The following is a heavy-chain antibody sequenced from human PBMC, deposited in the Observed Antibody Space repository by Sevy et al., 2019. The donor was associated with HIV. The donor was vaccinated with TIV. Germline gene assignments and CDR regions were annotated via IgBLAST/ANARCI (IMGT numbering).Heavy chain of an antibody. CDR3: APDCSSSTCLWGMDV. J-gene: IGHJ6*02. V-gene: IGHV3-7*03. CDR2: VNRDGSEK. Sequence: GGSLRLSCAASGFTFSNYWMSWVRRAPGKGLEWVANVNRDGSEKDYVASVKGRFTISRDNAKNSLYLQMNSLRAEDTAVYYCAPDCSSSTCLWGMDVWGQGTTVTVSS. D-gene: IGHD2-2*01. CDR1: GFTFSNYW.